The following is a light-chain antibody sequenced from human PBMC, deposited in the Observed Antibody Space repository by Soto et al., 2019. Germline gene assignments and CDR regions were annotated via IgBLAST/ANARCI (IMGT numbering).Light chain of an antibody. CDR1: SSDVGGYNY. Sequence: QSALTQPASVSGSPGQSITISCTGTSSDVGGYNYVSWYQQHPCKAPKLMIYYVSNRPSGVSNRFSGSKSGNTASLTISGLQADDEADYYCSSYTSSSTHVVFGGGTKLTVL. V-gene: IGLV2-14*01. CDR3: SSYTSSSTHVV. J-gene: IGLJ2*01. CDR2: YVS.